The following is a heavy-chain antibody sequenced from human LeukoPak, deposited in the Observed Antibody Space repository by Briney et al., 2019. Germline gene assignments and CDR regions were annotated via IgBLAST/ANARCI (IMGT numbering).Heavy chain of an antibody. D-gene: IGHD3-16*02. CDR3: ARQRLGEISLTAFDI. CDR2: IYSSGST. J-gene: IGHJ3*02. Sequence: SETLSLACTVSGGSISSNYWNWIRQPPGKGLEWIGYIYSSGSTNYNPSLKSRVTMSVDTSKNQFSLKLMSVTAADTAVYYCARQRLGEISLTAFDIWGRGTMVTVSS. V-gene: IGHV4-4*09. CDR1: GGSISSNY.